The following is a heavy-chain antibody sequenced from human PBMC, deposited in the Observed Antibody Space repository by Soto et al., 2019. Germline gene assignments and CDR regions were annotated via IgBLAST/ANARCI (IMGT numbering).Heavy chain of an antibody. J-gene: IGHJ5*02. CDR1: GFTIDTHA. V-gene: IGHV3-9*01. CDR3: ASDNLCLKDDYEPSWFDP. Sequence: PGGSLRLSCAASGFTIDTHAMYWVRQAPGRGLEWVAGISCDSGEIDYADSVKGRFSVSRGNAKNSLSLQMSSLKPEDTAFYCCASDNLCLKDDYEPSWFDPGGQGNLV. D-gene: IGHD4-17*01. CDR2: ISCDSGEI.